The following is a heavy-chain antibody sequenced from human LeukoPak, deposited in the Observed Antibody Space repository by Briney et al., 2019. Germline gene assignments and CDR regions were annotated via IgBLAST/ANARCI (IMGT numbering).Heavy chain of an antibody. CDR1: GGSMSYYY. CDR2: IYYSGST. CDR3: ARDDRRYFDY. Sequence: PSETLSLTCTVSGGSMSYYYWSWIRQPPGKGLEWIGYIYYSGSTNYNPSLKSRVTISIDTSKSQFSLKLSSVTAADTAVYYCARDDRRYFDYWGQGTLVTVSS. V-gene: IGHV4-59*12. J-gene: IGHJ4*02.